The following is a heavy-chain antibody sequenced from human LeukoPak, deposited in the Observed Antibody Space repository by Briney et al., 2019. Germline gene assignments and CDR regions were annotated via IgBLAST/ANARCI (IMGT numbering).Heavy chain of an antibody. V-gene: IGHV3-30-3*01. CDR1: GFTFSSYA. CDR2: ISYDGSNK. J-gene: IGHJ3*01. Sequence: GGSLRLSCAASGFTFSSYAMHWVRQAPGKGLEWVAVISYDGSNKYYADSVKGRFTISRDNSKNTLYLQMNSLRAEDTAVYYCARGRSITILRGVAISDGFDLWGQGTKVTVS. CDR3: ARGRSITILRGVAISDGFDL. D-gene: IGHD3-10*01.